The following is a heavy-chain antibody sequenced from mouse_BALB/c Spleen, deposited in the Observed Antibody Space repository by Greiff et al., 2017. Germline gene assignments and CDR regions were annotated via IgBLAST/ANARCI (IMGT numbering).Heavy chain of an antibody. D-gene: IGHD1-1*01. CDR1: GYNFTSYW. CDR2: IYPGSGST. J-gene: IGHJ2*01. V-gene: IGHV1-55*01. CDR3: ARLLRSYFDY. Sequence: QVQLQQSGAELVKPGTSVKLSCKASGYNFTSYWINWVKLRPGQGLEWIGDIYPGSGSTNYNEKFKSKATLTVDTSSSTAYMQLSSLASEDSALYYCARLLRSYFDYWGQGTTLTVSS.